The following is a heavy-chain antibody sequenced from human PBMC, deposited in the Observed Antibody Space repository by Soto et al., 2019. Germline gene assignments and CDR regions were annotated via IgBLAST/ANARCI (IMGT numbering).Heavy chain of an antibody. Sequence: QVQLQESGPGLVKPSQTLSLTCTVSGGSISSSDYYWSWIRQHPGKGLEWIGYIYYSGSAYYNPSPRSRVTLPACTTRNQCSVRVTSGPAAASAVCCCAREVSPNRRGWYSVSVRRFDPWGQRTLVTVSP. CDR1: GGSISSSDYY. V-gene: IGHV4-31*03. CDR3: AREVSPNRRGWYSVSVRRFDP. D-gene: IGHD6-19*01. J-gene: IGHJ5*02. CDR2: IYYSGSA.